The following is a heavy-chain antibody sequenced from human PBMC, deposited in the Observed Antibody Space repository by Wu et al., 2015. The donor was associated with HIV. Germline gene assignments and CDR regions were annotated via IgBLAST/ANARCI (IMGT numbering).Heavy chain of an antibody. D-gene: IGHD1-1*01. CDR2: INPGGGSP. CDR3: ARTRQQERLYSDDAFDV. V-gene: IGHV1-69*11. Sequence: QLVQSGPEVKEPGASVKVSCETSGYTFSSYGITWLRQAPGQGLEWMGIINPGGGSPNYAQKFQGRVTITADESTGTSYMDLSSLRSEDTALYFCARTRQQERLYSDDAFDVWGQGTLVTVSS. J-gene: IGHJ3*01. CDR1: GYTFSSYG.